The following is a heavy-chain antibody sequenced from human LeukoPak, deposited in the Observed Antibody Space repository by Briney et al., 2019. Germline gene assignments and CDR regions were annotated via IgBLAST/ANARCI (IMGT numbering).Heavy chain of an antibody. J-gene: IGHJ4*02. V-gene: IGHV4-39*01. Sequence: PSETLSLTCTVYGGSISSSSYYWGWIRQPPGKGLEWIGSIYYSGSTYYNPSLKSRVAISVDTSKNQFSLKLSSVTAADTAVYYCARQGDYSSSWYEDYWGQGTLVTVSS. CDR1: GGSISSSSYY. CDR2: IYYSGST. D-gene: IGHD6-13*01. CDR3: ARQGDYSSSWYEDY.